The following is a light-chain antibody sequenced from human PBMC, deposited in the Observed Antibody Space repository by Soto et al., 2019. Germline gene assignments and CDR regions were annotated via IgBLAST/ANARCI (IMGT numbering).Light chain of an antibody. CDR1: SSDVGRYNL. V-gene: IGLV2-23*01. CDR2: EDI. CDR3: CSYAGGTSVV. Sequence: QSVLTQPACVSGSPGQSITISCTGSSSDVGRYNLVSWYQQHPGKAPKLIIYEDIERPSGVSNRFSGSKSGNTASLTISGLQTEDEADYYCCSYAGGTSVVFGGGTKVTVL. J-gene: IGLJ2*01.